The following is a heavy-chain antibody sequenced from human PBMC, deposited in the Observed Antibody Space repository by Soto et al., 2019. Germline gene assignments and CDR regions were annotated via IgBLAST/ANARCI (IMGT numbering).Heavy chain of an antibody. J-gene: IGHJ5*02. CDR2: IIPIFGTA. D-gene: IGHD2-15*01. Sequence: ASVKVSCKASGGTFSSYAISWVRQAPGQGLEWMGGIIPIFGTANYAQKFQGRVTITADESTSTAYMELSSLRSEDTAVYYCARVQERYCSGGSCYSSWFDPWGQGTLVTVSS. CDR1: GGTFSSYA. CDR3: ARVQERYCSGGSCYSSWFDP. V-gene: IGHV1-69*13.